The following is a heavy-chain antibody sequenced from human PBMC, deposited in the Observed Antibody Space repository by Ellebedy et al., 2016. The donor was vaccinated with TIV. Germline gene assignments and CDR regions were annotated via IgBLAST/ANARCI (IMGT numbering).Heavy chain of an antibody. CDR3: ARGRDYGDY. CDR2: MNPNSGNT. CDR1: GYTFTSFK. V-gene: IGHV1-8*03. J-gene: IGHJ4*02. Sequence: AASVTVSCKASGYTFTSFKINWVRQATGQGLEWMGWMNPNSGNTGYAQKFQGRVTITKNTSISTVYMELSSLRSEDTAVYSCARGRDYGDYWGQGTLVTVSS.